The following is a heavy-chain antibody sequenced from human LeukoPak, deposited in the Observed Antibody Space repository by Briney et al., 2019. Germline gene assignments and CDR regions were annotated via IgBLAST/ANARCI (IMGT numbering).Heavy chain of an antibody. V-gene: IGHV3-7*04. J-gene: IGHJ4*02. CDR3: ARDSPGYLAYDS. CDR1: GFAFSTYW. D-gene: IGHD1-1*01. CDR2: IKEDGSAT. Sequence: GGSLRLSCAASGFAFSTYWMTWVRQAPGKGPEWVANIKEDGSATYYVDSVKGRFTISRDNAKKSLYLQMNSLRAEDTAVYYCARDSPGYLAYDSWGQGTLVTVSS.